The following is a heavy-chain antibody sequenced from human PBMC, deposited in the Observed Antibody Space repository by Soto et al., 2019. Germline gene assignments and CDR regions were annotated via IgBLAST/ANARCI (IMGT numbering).Heavy chain of an antibody. CDR3: ARLGYCSGGSCYPDY. CDR1: GYSFATYW. Sequence: EPLKISCKACGYSFATYWIAWVRQMPGKGLEWMGIIYPDDSDARYSPSLQGQVTISADKSISAAYLQWSSLEASDTAIYYCARLGYCSGGSCYPDYWGQGTQVSVSS. D-gene: IGHD2-15*01. J-gene: IGHJ4*02. V-gene: IGHV5-51*01. CDR2: IYPDDSDA.